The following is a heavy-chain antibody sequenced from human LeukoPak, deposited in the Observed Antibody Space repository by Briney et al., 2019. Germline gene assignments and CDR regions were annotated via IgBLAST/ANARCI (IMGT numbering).Heavy chain of an antibody. J-gene: IGHJ4*02. CDR2: IRYDGSNK. Sequence: GGSLRLSCAASGFTFSSIHWVRQAPGKGLEWVAFIRYDGSNKYYADSVKGRFTISRDNSKNTLYLQMNSLRAEDTAVYYCARDLIVGTTIRYYFDYWGQGTLVTVSS. CDR3: ARDLIVGTTIRYYFDY. CDR1: GFTFSS. D-gene: IGHD1-26*01. V-gene: IGHV3-30*02.